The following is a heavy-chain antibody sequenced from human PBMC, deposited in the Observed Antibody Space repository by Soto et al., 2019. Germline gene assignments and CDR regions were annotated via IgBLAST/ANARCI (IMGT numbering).Heavy chain of an antibody. Sequence: GESLKISCKGSGYSFTSYWIGWVRQMPGKGLEWMGIIYPGDSDTRYSPSFQGQVTISADKSISTAYLQWSSLKASDTAMYYCARHRYYYDSSGYYSARYAFDIWGQGTTVTVSS. V-gene: IGHV5-51*01. J-gene: IGHJ3*02. D-gene: IGHD3-22*01. CDR2: IYPGDSDT. CDR1: GYSFTSYW. CDR3: ARHRYYYDSSGYYSARYAFDI.